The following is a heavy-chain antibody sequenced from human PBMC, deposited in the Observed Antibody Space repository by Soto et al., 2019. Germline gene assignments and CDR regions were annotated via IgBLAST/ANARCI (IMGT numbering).Heavy chain of an antibody. CDR1: GYTFTSYD. V-gene: IGHV1-8*01. J-gene: IGHJ6*03. CDR3: GRGRRGEGSGYDYYYYMDV. Sequence: ASVKVSCKASGYTFTSYDINWVRQATGQGLERMGWMNPNSGNTGYAQKFQGRDTMTRNTSISTAYMELSSLRSEDTAVYYYGRGRRGEGSGYDYYYYMDVWGKGTTVTVS. CDR2: MNPNSGNT. D-gene: IGHD5-12*01.